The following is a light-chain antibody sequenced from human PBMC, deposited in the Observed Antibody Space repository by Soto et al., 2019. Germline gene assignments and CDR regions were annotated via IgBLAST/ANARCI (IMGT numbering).Light chain of an antibody. J-gene: IGLJ1*01. CDR2: SNN. V-gene: IGLV1-44*01. CDR3: AAWDDSLNGPV. CDR1: SSNIGSNT. Sequence: QSVLTQPPSASGTPGQRVTISCSGSSSNIGSNTVNWYQQLPGTAPKLLIYSNNQRPSGVPDRFSGYKSGTSASLAISGLQSEDEADYYCAAWDDSLNGPVFGPGTKVTVL.